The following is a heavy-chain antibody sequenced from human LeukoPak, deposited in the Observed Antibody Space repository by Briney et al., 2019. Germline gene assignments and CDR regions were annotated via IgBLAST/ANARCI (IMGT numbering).Heavy chain of an antibody. D-gene: IGHD5-24*01. J-gene: IGHJ5*02. V-gene: IGHV3-48*02. CDR2: ISSSSSTI. CDR1: GFTFSSYA. Sequence: PGGSLRLSCAASGFTFSSYAMNWVRQAPGKGLEWVSYISSSSSTIYYADSVKGRFTISRDNAKNSLYLQMNSLRDEDTAVYYCARDSRWLQGPRWFDPWGQGTLVTVSS. CDR3: ARDSRWLQGPRWFDP.